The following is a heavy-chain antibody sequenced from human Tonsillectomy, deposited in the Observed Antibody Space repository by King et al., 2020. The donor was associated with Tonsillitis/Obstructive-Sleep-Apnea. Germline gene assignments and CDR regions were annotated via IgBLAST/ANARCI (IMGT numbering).Heavy chain of an antibody. CDR3: ARDVTGQLLTFDC. V-gene: IGHV3-11*05. CDR1: GFIFGDYY. J-gene: IGHJ4*02. Sequence: VQLVESGGGLVKPGGSLRLSCAASGFIFGDYYMSWIRQAPGKGLEWVSYISTSSSYTDYADSVKGRFTISRDNAKNSLYLQMNSLRAEDTAVYYCARDVTGQLLTFDCWGQGNLVTVSS. D-gene: IGHD6-6*01. CDR2: ISTSSSYT.